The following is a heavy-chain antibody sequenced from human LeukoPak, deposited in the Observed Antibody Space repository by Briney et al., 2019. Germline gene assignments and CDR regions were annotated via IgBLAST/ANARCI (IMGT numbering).Heavy chain of an antibody. CDR3: ARLAGYCSGGSCPYNWLDP. V-gene: IGHV4-59*01. CDR1: GGSISSYY. D-gene: IGHD2-15*01. J-gene: IGHJ5*02. CDR2: IYYSGST. Sequence: SETLSLTCTVSGGSISSYYWSWIRQPPGKGLEWIGYIYYSGSTNYNPSLKSRVTISVDTSKNQFSLKLSSVTAADTAVYYCARLAGYCSGGSCPYNWLDPWGQGTLVTVSS.